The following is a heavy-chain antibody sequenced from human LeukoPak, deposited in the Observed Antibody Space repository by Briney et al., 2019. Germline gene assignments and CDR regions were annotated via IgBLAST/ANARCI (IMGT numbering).Heavy chain of an antibody. D-gene: IGHD1-26*01. Sequence: PSQTLSLTCTVSGGSISSGSYYWSWIRQPAGKGLEWIGRIYTSGSTNYNPSLKSRVTISVDTSKNQFSLKLSSVAAADTAVYYCARGSYLNLFDYWGQGTLVTVSS. V-gene: IGHV4-61*02. J-gene: IGHJ4*02. CDR1: GGSISSGSYY. CDR2: IYTSGST. CDR3: ARGSYLNLFDY.